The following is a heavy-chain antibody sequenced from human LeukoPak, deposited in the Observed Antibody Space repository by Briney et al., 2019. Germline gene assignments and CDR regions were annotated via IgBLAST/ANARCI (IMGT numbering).Heavy chain of an antibody. Sequence: GGSLRLSCAASGFTFSSYSMNWVRQAPGKGLEWVSYIRYDGTTYYADSVKGRFTISRNNARNSLSLQMNSLRAEDTAIYYCARDPHALDYWGHGTLVAVST. V-gene: IGHV3-48*01. CDR2: IRYDGTT. CDR3: ARDPHALDY. D-gene: IGHD2-2*01. J-gene: IGHJ4*01. CDR1: GFTFSSYS.